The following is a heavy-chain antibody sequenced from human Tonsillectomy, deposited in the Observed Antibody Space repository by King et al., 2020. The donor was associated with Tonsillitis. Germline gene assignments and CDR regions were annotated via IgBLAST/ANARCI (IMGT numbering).Heavy chain of an antibody. D-gene: IGHD3-22*01. CDR3: ARAGTYYYDSSGYLGAFDI. V-gene: IGHV4-4*02. CDR2: IYHCGSI. Sequence: QLQESGPGLVKPSGTLSLTCAVSGGSISSSNLWSWVRQPPGKGLAGIGEIYHCGSINYNPSLKSRVTISVDKSKNQFSLKLSSVTAADTAVYYCARAGTYYYDSSGYLGAFDIWGQGTMVTVSS. CDR1: GGSISSSNL. J-gene: IGHJ3*02.